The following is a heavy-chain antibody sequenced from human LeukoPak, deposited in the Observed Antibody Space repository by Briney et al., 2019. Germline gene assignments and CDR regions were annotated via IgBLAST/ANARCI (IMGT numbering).Heavy chain of an antibody. Sequence: PGGSLRLSCAASGFTFSSYAMSWVRQAPGKGLEWVSAISGSGGSTYYADSVKGRFTISRDNSKNTLYLQMNSLRAEDTAVYYCAKDRTYYDFWSGPIDYWGQGTLVTVSS. J-gene: IGHJ4*02. CDR2: ISGSGGST. V-gene: IGHV3-23*01. D-gene: IGHD3-3*01. CDR1: GFTFSSYA. CDR3: AKDRTYYDFWSGPIDY.